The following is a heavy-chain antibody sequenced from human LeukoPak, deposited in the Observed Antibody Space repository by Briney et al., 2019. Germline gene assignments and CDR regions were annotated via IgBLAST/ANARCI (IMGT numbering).Heavy chain of an antibody. CDR2: IYSGGIT. CDR3: ARDSVGANTFGY. J-gene: IGHJ4*02. V-gene: IGHV3-53*01. Sequence: GGSLRLSCAASGFTVSNNYMSWVRQAPGKGLEWVSVIYSGGITYYADSLKGRFTISRDNSKNTLYLQMNSLRAEDTAVYYCARDSVGANTFGYWGQGTLVTVSA. D-gene: IGHD1-26*01. CDR1: GFTVSNNY.